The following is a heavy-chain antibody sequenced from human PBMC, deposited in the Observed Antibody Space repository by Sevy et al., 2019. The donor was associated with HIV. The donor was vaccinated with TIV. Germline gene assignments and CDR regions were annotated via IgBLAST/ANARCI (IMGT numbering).Heavy chain of an antibody. CDR1: GFTFSSYW. Sequence: GGSLRLSCAASGFTFSSYWMSWVRQAPGKGLEWVANIRQDGSEKYYVDSVKGRFTISRDNAKNSLYLQMNSLRVEDTAVYYCAREAYYDFWSGYEFDYWGQGTLVTVSS. CDR2: IRQDGSEK. CDR3: AREAYYDFWSGYEFDY. V-gene: IGHV3-7*03. D-gene: IGHD3-3*01. J-gene: IGHJ4*02.